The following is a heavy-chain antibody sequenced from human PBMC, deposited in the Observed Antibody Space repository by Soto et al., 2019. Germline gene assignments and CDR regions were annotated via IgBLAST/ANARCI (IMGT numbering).Heavy chain of an antibody. V-gene: IGHV3-49*03. D-gene: IGHD5-12*01. CDR3: ARGIWEMATIRPENY. CDR1: GFTFGDYA. CDR2: IRSKPYGVTA. J-gene: IGHJ4*02. Sequence: PGGSLRLSCTGSGFTFGDYAMSWFRQAPGKGLEWVGFIRSKPYGVTAEYAASVKGRSTISRDDSKSIAYLQMNSLTTEDTAVYYCARGIWEMATIRPENYWGQGTPVTVSS.